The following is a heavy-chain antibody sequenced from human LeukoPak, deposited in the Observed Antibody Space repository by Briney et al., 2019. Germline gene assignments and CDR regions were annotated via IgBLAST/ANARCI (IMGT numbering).Heavy chain of an antibody. CDR3: ARDPYGTTVVTPGFDY. CDR2: IYYSGTT. J-gene: IGHJ4*02. CDR1: GGSITSSSSY. Sequence: PSQTLSLTCPVSGGSITSSSSYWGWIRQPPGKGLEWIGTIYYSGTTYYNPSLKSRVTISVDTSKNQFSLKLSSVTAADTAVYYCARDPYGTTVVTPGFDYWGQGTLVTVSS. D-gene: IGHD4-23*01. V-gene: IGHV4-39*07.